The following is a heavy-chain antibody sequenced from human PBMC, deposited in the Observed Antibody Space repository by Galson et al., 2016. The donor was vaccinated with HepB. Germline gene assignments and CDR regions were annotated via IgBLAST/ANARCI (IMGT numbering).Heavy chain of an antibody. CDR1: GFSFSSSA. D-gene: IGHD2-2*02. CDR2: ISYDGSNK. CDR3: ARDADIVKVPAAIRADY. Sequence: SLRLSCAASGFSFSSSAMHWVRQAPGKGLEWVAVISYDGSNKYYADSVKGRFTISRDNSKNTLYLQMNSLRAEDTAVYYCARDADIVKVPAAIRADYWGQGTLVTVSS. J-gene: IGHJ4*02. V-gene: IGHV3-30*04.